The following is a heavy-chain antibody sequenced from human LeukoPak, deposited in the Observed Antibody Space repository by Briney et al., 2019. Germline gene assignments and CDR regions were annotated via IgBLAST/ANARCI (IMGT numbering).Heavy chain of an antibody. V-gene: IGHV4-31*03. Sequence: PSQTLSLTCTVSGGSISSGDYYWSWIRQHPGKGLEWIGYIYYSGTAYYNPSLKSRVTISIDTSKRQFSLKLSSVTAADTAVYYCARASRIFHGMDVWGHGTTVTVSS. CDR2: IYYSGTA. J-gene: IGHJ6*02. CDR1: GGSISSGDYY. D-gene: IGHD2-15*01. CDR3: ARASRIFHGMDV.